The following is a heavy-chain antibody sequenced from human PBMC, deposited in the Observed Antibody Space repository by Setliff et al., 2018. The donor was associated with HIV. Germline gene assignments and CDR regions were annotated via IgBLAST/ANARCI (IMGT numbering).Heavy chain of an antibody. CDR3: VRNSFDYVEEE. V-gene: IGHV4-31*11. CDR2: IYCSGSS. D-gene: IGHD3-9*01. Sequence: SETLSLTCAVYGGSFSEYYWSWIRQHPGKGLEWIGYIYCSGSSYYNPSVRSRVIMSLDTSENHFSLKLSSVTAADTAVYYCVRNSFDYVEEEWGQGTQVTVSS. CDR1: GGSFSEYY. J-gene: IGHJ4*02.